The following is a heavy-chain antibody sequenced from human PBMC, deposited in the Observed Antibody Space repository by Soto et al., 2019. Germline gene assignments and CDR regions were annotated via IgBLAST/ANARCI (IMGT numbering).Heavy chain of an antibody. V-gene: IGHV3-23*01. J-gene: IGHJ4*02. CDR3: AKDRNHPRDQFNX. CDR1: GFTFNNCA. CDR2: ISSNGKGI. Sequence: GGSLRLSCAASGFTFNNCAMSWVRQAPGKGLEWVSAISSNGKGIYYADSVKVRFIISRESSKNTVFLHMDSLTAEDTAVYYCAKDRNHPRDQFNXWGQGTLVTVSX. D-gene: IGHD2-2*01.